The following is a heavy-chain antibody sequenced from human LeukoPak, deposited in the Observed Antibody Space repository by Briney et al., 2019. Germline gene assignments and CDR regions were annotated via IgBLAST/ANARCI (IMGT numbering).Heavy chain of an antibody. D-gene: IGHD3-22*01. CDR2: ISAYNGNT. CDR1: GGTFSGYA. Sequence: ASVKVSCKASGGTFSGYAISWVRQAAGQGLEWMGWISAYNGNTNYAQKLQGRVTMTTDTSTSTAYMELRSLRSDDTAVYYCESWDYDSSCYYSYYCDYWGQGNPVTVSS. CDR3: ESWDYDSSCYYSYYCDY. V-gene: IGHV1-18*01. J-gene: IGHJ4*02.